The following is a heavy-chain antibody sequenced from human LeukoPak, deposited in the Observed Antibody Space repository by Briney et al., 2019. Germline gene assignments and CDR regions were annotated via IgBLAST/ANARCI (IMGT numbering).Heavy chain of an antibody. CDR3: ARDRSNERYYYDSSGDFDH. V-gene: IGHV3-7*01. Sequence: PGGSLRLSCAASGFTFSSYWMSWVRQTPGKGLGWVANIKNDGSGKYYVDSVKGRFTISRDNAKNSLYLQMNSLRAEDTAVYYCARDRSNERYYYDSSGDFDHWGQGTLVTVSS. D-gene: IGHD3-22*01. CDR1: GFTFSSYW. J-gene: IGHJ4*02. CDR2: IKNDGSGK.